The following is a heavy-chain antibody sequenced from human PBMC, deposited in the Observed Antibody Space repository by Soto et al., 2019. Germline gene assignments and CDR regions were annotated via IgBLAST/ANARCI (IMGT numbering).Heavy chain of an antibody. CDR1: GGTFSSYA. CDR2: IIPIFGTA. CDR3: AKSLEYYYDSSGYYVLDY. V-gene: IGHV1-69*13. D-gene: IGHD3-22*01. J-gene: IGHJ4*02. Sequence: ASVKVSCKASGGTFSSYAISWVRQAPGQGLEWMGGIIPIFGTANYAQKFQGRVTITADESTSTAYMELSSLRSEDTAVYYCAKSLEYYYDSSGYYVLDYWGQGTLVTVS.